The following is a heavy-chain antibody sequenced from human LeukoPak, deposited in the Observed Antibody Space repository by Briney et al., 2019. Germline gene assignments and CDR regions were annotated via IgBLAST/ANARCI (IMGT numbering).Heavy chain of an antibody. CDR2: ISSSGSTI. CDR3: ASGPYSYGPDY. Sequence: PGGSLRLSCTASGFTFSDYHMNWNRQAPGKGLEWVSYISSSGSTIYYADSVKGRFTIPRDNAKSSLYLQMNSLRAEDTAVYYCASGPYSYGPDYWGQGTLVTVSS. D-gene: IGHD5-18*01. CDR1: GFTFSDYH. V-gene: IGHV3-11*01. J-gene: IGHJ4*02.